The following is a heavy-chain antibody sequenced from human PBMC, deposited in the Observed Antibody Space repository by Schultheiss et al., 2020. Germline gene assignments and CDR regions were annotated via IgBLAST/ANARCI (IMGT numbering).Heavy chain of an antibody. J-gene: IGHJ6*02. D-gene: IGHD1-26*01. V-gene: IGHV3-66*01. CDR1: GFTVSSNY. CDR2: IYSGGST. CDR3: ARVLESGSYYHYYYGMDV. Sequence: GGSLRLSCAASGFTVSSNYMSWVRQAPGKGLEWVSVIYSGGSTYYADSVKGRFTISRDNAKNTLYLQMNSLRAEDTAVYYCARVLESGSYYHYYYGMDVWGQGTTVTVSS.